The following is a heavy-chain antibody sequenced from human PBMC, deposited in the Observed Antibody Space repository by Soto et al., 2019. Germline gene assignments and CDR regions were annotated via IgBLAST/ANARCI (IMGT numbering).Heavy chain of an antibody. V-gene: IGHV1-18*01. D-gene: IGHD2-8*01. CDR3: AKNGQPPYYYYGLDV. CDR1: GYTFTRDR. CDR2: ISGYNGDT. Sequence: ASVKRSCKAAGYTFTRDRSSWVRQAPGQGLEWMGWISGYNGDTNYAQKFQDRVSMTIDTSTGTAYMELRSLTSDDTAIYYCAKNGQPPYYYYGLDVWGQGTKVTVSS. J-gene: IGHJ6*02.